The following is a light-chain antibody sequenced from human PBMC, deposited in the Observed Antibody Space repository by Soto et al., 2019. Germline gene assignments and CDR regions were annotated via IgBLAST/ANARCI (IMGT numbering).Light chain of an antibody. CDR1: SSDVGAYNY. CDR2: DVS. J-gene: IGLJ1*01. Sequence: QSALTQPPSASGSPGQSVTISCTGTSSDVGAYNYVSWYQQHPGKVPKLMIYDVSDRPSGVSNRFSGSKSGNTASLTISGLQAEDEADYYCSSFTRSNSYVFGPGTKLTVL. V-gene: IGLV2-14*03. CDR3: SSFTRSNSYV.